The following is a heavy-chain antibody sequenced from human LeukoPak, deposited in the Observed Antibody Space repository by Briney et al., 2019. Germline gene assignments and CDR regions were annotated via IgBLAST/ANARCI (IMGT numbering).Heavy chain of an antibody. D-gene: IGHD6-19*01. CDR1: GFTFSSYW. Sequence: GGSLRLSCAASGFTFSSYWMHWVRHAPGKGLVWVSRINSDGSSTSYADSVKGRFTISRDNAKNTLYLRMNSLRAEDTAVYYCARDMVSSGRSQNYYYYGMDVWGQGTTVTVSS. J-gene: IGHJ6*02. CDR3: ARDMVSSGRSQNYYYYGMDV. CDR2: INSDGSST. V-gene: IGHV3-74*01.